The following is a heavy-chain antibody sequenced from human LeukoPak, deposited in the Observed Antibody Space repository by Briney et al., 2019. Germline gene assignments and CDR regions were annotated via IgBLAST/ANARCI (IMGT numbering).Heavy chain of an antibody. CDR1: GGSISSYY. J-gene: IGHJ3*02. Sequence: SETLSLTCTVSGGSISSYYWSWIRQPPGKGLEWIGYIYYSGSTNYNPSLKSRVTISVDTSKNQFSLKLSSVTAADTAVYYCARVTTHIVVVTASDAFDIWGQETMVTVSS. D-gene: IGHD2-21*02. CDR2: IYYSGST. V-gene: IGHV4-59*01. CDR3: ARVTTHIVVVTASDAFDI.